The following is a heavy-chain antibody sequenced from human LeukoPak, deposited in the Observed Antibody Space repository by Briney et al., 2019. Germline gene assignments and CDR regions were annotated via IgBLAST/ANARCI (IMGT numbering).Heavy chain of an antibody. CDR2: ISAYNGNT. Sequence: ASVKVSCKASGYTFTSYGISWVRQAPGQGLEWMGWISAYNGNTNYAQKLQGRVTMTTDTSTSTAYMELRSLRSDDTAVYYCARDERVEMATMVNWFDPWGQGTLVTVSS. CDR1: GYTFTSYG. CDR3: ARDERVEMATMVNWFDP. V-gene: IGHV1-18*01. J-gene: IGHJ5*02. D-gene: IGHD5-24*01.